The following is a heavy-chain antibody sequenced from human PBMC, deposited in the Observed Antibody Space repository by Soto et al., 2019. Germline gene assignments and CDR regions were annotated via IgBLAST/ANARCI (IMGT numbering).Heavy chain of an antibody. CDR3: AKGRGYCSSTSCYVGSDY. V-gene: IGHV3-23*01. J-gene: IGHJ4*02. Sequence: EVPLLESGGGLVQPGGSLRLSCAASGFTFSSYAMSWVRQAPGKGLEWVSAISGSGGSTYYADSVKGRFTISRDNXKXTRXLQMNSLRAEDTAVYYCAKGRGYCSSTSCYVGSDYWGQGTLVTVSS. CDR2: ISGSGGST. D-gene: IGHD2-2*01. CDR1: GFTFSSYA.